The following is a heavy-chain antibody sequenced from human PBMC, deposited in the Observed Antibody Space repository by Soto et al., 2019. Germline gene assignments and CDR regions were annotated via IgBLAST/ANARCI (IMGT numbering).Heavy chain of an antibody. CDR2: ISWNSGSI. Sequence: EVQLVESGGGLVQPGRSLRLSCAASGFTFDDYAMHWVRQAPGKGLEWVSGISWNSGSIGYADSVKGRFTITRDNAKNSLYLQMNSLRAEDTALYYCEKIVQQLVLSYAFDIWGQGTMVTVSS. J-gene: IGHJ3*02. CDR1: GFTFDDYA. V-gene: IGHV3-9*01. D-gene: IGHD6-13*01. CDR3: EKIVQQLVLSYAFDI.